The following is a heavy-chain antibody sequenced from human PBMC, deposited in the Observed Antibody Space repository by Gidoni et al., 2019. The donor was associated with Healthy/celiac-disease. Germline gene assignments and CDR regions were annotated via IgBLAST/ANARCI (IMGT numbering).Heavy chain of an antibody. CDR1: GCSISSSSYY. V-gene: IGHV4-39*01. D-gene: IGHD3-3*01. Sequence: QLQLQESGPGLVKPSETLSLTCTVSGCSISSSSYYWGWIRQPPGKGLEWIGSIYYSGSTYYNPSLKSRVTISVDTSKNQFSLKLSSVTAADTAVYYCASWSFWWFDPWGQGTLVTVSS. CDR3: ASWSFWWFDP. CDR2: IYYSGST. J-gene: IGHJ5*02.